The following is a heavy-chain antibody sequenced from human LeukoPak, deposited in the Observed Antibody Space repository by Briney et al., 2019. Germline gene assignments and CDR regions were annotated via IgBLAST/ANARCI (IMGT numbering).Heavy chain of an antibody. J-gene: IGHJ4*02. CDR2: IYYSGST. CDR3: ARGGWSLDY. D-gene: IGHD6-19*01. Sequence: SETLSLTCTVSGASISNQYWSWIRQPPGEGLEWVGYIYYSGSTNYNPSLKSRVTISVDTSKNQFSLKLSSVTAADTAVYYCARGGWSLDYWGQGTLVTVSS. V-gene: IGHV4-59*11. CDR1: GASISNQY.